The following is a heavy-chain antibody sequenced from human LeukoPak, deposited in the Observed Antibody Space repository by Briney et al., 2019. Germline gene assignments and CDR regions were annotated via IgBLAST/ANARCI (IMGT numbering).Heavy chain of an antibody. CDR3: ARDRVVVTYFDY. D-gene: IGHD3-22*01. V-gene: IGHV1-3*01. J-gene: IGHJ4*02. Sequence: GASVKVSCKASGYTFTSYAMHWARQAPGQRLEWMGWINAGNGNTKYSQKFQGRVTITRDTSASTAYMELSSLRSEDTAVYYCARDRVVVTYFDYWGQGTLVTVSS. CDR2: INAGNGNT. CDR1: GYTFTSYA.